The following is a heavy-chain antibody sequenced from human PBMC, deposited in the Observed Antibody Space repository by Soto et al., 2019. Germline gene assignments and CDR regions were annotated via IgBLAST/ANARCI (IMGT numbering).Heavy chain of an antibody. D-gene: IGHD6-13*01. J-gene: IGHJ4*02. Sequence: EVQLVDSGRGLVQPGGSLRLSCAASGFTFSSYWMHWVRQAPGKGLVWVSRINSDGSTTSYADSVKGRFTISRDNAKNTLYLQMNSLRAEDTAVYYCARGPPYSSPDYWGQGTLVTVSS. CDR3: ARGPPYSSPDY. V-gene: IGHV3-74*01. CDR2: INSDGSTT. CDR1: GFTFSSYW.